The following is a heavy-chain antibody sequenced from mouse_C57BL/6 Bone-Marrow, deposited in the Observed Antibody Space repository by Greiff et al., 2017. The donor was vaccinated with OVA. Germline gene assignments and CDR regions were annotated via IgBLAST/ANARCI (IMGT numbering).Heavy chain of an antibody. CDR1: GYTFTSYG. CDR2: IYPRSGNT. Sequence: QVQLQQPGAELARPGASVKLSCKASGYTFTSYGISWVKQRTGQGLEWIGEIYPRSGNTYYNEKFKGKATLTADKSSSTAYMELRILTSADSAVYFCAPICWWFDYWGQGTTLTVSS. D-gene: IGHD1-1*02. V-gene: IGHV1-81*01. J-gene: IGHJ2*01. CDR3: APICWWFDY.